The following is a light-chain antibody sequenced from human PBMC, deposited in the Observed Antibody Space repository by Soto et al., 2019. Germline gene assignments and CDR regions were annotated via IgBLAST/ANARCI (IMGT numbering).Light chain of an antibody. J-gene: IGLJ1*01. V-gene: IGLV2-14*01. CDR3: SSYTSSSTSSYV. Sequence: LTQPASVSGSPGQSITISCTGTSSDVGGYNYVSWYQQHPGKAPKLMIYEVSNRPSGVSNRFSGSKSDNTASLTISGLQAEDEADYYRSSYTSSSTSSYVFGTGTKVTVL. CDR2: EVS. CDR1: SSDVGGYNY.